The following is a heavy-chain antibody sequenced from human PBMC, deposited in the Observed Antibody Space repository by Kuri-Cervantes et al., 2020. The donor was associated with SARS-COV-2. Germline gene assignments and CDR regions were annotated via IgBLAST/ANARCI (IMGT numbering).Heavy chain of an antibody. CDR1: GGSISSGGYY. V-gene: IGHV4-31*03. CDR3: ARRSTSITIFGVVNINPFDY. CDR2: IYYSGST. J-gene: IGHJ4*02. D-gene: IGHD3-3*01. Sequence: LRLSCTVSGGSISSGGYYWSWIRQHPGKGLEWIGYIYYSGSTYYNPSLKSRVTISVDTSKNQFSLKLSSVTAADTAVYYCARRSTSITIFGVVNINPFDYWGQGTLVTVSS.